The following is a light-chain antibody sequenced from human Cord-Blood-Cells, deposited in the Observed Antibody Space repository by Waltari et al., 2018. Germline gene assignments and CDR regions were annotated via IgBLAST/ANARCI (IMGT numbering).Light chain of an antibody. CDR2: WAS. V-gene: IGKV4-1*01. Sequence: DIVMTQSPDSLAVSLGERATINCKSSQSVLYSSNNKNYLAWYQQKPGQPPKLLIYWASTRESGVPDRFSGSRSGTDITLTISSLQAEDVAVYYCQQYYSTPYTFGQGTKLEIK. J-gene: IGKJ2*01. CDR3: QQYYSTPYT. CDR1: QSVLYSSNNKNY.